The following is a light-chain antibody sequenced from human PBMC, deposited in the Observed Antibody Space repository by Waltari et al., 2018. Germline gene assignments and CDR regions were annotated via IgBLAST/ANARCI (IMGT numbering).Light chain of an antibody. CDR2: GAS. Sequence: EIVLTQSPGTLSLSPGDGATLSCRTSQSVGRSLAWYQQKRGQAPRLLIYGASSRATGIPDRFSVSGSGTDFSLTISRLEPEDFAVYYCQHYVTLPVTFGQGTKVEIK. CDR3: QHYVTLPVT. V-gene: IGKV3-20*01. J-gene: IGKJ1*01. CDR1: QSVGRS.